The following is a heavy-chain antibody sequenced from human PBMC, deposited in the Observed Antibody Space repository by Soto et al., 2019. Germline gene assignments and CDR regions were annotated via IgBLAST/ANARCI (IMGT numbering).Heavy chain of an antibody. CDR2: IKSDGSRT. Sequence: GSLRLSCAASVFTGSNHWMHWVRQAPGKGLVWVSGIKSDGSRTTYADSVKGRFTISRDNAKNTLYLQMNSLRAEDTAVYFCARDEGVATVRGYDNWGQGTLVTVSS. D-gene: IGHD3-10*01. CDR1: VFTGSNHW. CDR3: ARDEGVATVRGYDN. V-gene: IGHV3-74*03. J-gene: IGHJ4*02.